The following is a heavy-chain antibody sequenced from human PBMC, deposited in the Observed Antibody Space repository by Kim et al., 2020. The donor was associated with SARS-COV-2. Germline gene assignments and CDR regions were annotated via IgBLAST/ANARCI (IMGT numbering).Heavy chain of an antibody. CDR1: GGSISSTSYY. CDR2: IYYSGSR. D-gene: IGHD6-13*01. Sequence: ETLSLTCSVSGGSISSTSYYWGWIRQPPGKGLEWIGSIYYSGSRYYNPSLKSRVTISVDTSKNQFSLKLSSVTAADTAVYYCARQNPTSYSSSWYWFDPWGQGTLVTVSS. J-gene: IGHJ5*02. V-gene: IGHV4-39*01. CDR3: ARQNPTSYSSSWYWFDP.